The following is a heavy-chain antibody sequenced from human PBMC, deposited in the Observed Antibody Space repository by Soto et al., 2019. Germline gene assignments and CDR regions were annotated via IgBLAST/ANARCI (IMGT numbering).Heavy chain of an antibody. CDR1: GFTFSSYG. CDR3: AKGGSSGWSPNYYYYYGMDV. V-gene: IGHV3-30*18. CDR2: ISYDGSNK. Sequence: PGGSLRLSCAASGFTFSSYGMHWVRQAPGKGLEWVAVISYDGSNKYYADSVKGRFTISRGNSKNTLYLQMNSLRAEDTAVYYCAKGGSSGWSPNYYYYYGMDVWGQGTTVTVSS. J-gene: IGHJ6*02. D-gene: IGHD6-19*01.